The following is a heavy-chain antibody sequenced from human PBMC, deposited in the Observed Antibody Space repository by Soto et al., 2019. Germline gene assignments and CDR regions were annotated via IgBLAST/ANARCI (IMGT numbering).Heavy chain of an antibody. Sequence: SETLSLTCTVSGGSISSSSYYWGWIRQPPGKGLGWIGSIYYSGSTYYNPSLKSRVTISVDTSKNQFSLKLSSVTAADTAVYYCASQKGEQQLVSFDYWGQGTLVTVSS. J-gene: IGHJ4*02. D-gene: IGHD6-13*01. CDR2: IYYSGST. V-gene: IGHV4-39*01. CDR1: GGSISSSSYY. CDR3: ASQKGEQQLVSFDY.